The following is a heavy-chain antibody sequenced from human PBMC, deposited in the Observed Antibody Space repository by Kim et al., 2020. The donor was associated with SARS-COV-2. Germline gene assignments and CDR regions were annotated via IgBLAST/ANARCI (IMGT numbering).Heavy chain of an antibody. V-gene: IGHV3-23*01. CDR1: GFTFSSYA. CDR3: AKDRKGITMVRGVINI. CDR2: ISGSGGST. J-gene: IGHJ4*02. Sequence: GGSLRLSCAASGFTFSSYAMSWVRQAPGKGLEWVSAISGSGGSTYYADSVKGRFTISRDNSKNTLYLQMNSLRAEDTAVYYCAKDRKGITMVRGVINIWGQGTLVTVSS. D-gene: IGHD3-10*01.